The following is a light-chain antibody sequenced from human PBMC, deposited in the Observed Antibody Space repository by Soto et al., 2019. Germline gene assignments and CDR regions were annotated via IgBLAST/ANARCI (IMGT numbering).Light chain of an antibody. V-gene: IGLV2-14*03. J-gene: IGLJ1*01. CDR1: SSDVGGYTY. CDR2: DVS. CDR3: SSYTKNSPYV. Sequence: QSALTQPASMSGSPGQSITISCSGTSSDVGGYTYVSWYQQHPGKAPKLMIYDVSNRPSGVSSRFSGSKSDNTASLTIYGLQAEDEADYYCSSYTKNSPYVFGTGTKVTVL.